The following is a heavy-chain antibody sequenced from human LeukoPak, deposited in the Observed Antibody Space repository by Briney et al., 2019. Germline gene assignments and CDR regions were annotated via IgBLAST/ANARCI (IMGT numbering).Heavy chain of an antibody. J-gene: IGHJ4*02. CDR1: GFTFSSYA. Sequence: QTGGSLRLSCAASGFTFSSYAMSWVRQAPGKGLEWVSAISGSGGSTYYADSVKGRFTISRDNSKNTVYLQLNSLRVEDTAVYYCAKMQGYFDYWGQGTLVTVSS. CDR2: ISGSGGST. V-gene: IGHV3-23*01. CDR3: AKMQGYFDY.